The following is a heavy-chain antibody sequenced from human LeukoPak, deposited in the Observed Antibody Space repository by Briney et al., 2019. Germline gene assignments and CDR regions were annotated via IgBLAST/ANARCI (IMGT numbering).Heavy chain of an antibody. V-gene: IGHV3-23*01. CDR3: ARDPHGNSGYQDY. CDR2: ISGSGGST. J-gene: IGHJ4*02. CDR1: GFTFSSYA. Sequence: GGSLRLSCAASGFTFSSYAMSWVRQAPGKGLEWVSAISGSGGSTYYADSAKGRFTISRDNAKNSLYLQMNSLRAEDTAVYYCARDPHGNSGYQDYWGQGTLVTVSS. D-gene: IGHD5-12*01.